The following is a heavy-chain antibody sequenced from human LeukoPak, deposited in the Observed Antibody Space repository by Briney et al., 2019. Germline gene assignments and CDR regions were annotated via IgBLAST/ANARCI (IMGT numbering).Heavy chain of an antibody. CDR2: IYYSGST. Sequence: TSETLSLTCTVSGGSISSYYWSWIRQPPGKGLEWIGYIYYSGSTNYNPSLKSRVTISVDTSKNQFSLKLSSVTAADTAVYYYARHGSTVMATNWFDPWGQGTLVTVSS. CDR3: ARHGSTVMATNWFDP. D-gene: IGHD4-11*01. CDR1: GGSISSYY. V-gene: IGHV4-59*08. J-gene: IGHJ5*02.